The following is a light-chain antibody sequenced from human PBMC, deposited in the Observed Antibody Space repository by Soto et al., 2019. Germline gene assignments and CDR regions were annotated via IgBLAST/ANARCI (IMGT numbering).Light chain of an antibody. V-gene: IGKV3-20*01. CDR3: QQYGNSPIT. Sequence: EIGFTQSPGTLSLSPGERATLSCMASQSVSSSYLAGYQQKPGQAPRLLIYDASSRATGIPDRFSGSESGTDFTLTISRLEPEDFAVYYCQQYGNSPITFGQGTRLEIK. CDR1: QSVSSSY. CDR2: DAS. J-gene: IGKJ5*01.